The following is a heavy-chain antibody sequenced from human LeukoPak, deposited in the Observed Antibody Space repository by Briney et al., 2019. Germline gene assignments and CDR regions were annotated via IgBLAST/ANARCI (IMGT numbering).Heavy chain of an antibody. V-gene: IGHV4-59*01. CDR1: GGSISSYY. J-gene: IGHJ5*02. Sequence: SETLSLTCTVSGGSISSYYWSWIRQPPGEGLEWIGYIYYSGSTNYNPSLKGRVTISVDTSKNQFSLKLSSVTAADTAVYYCARDLETGWFDPWGQGTLVTVSS. CDR2: IYYSGST. CDR3: ARDLETGWFDP.